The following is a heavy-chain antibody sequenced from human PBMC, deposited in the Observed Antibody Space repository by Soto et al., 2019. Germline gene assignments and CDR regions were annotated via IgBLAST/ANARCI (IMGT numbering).Heavy chain of an antibody. CDR1: GFIFSNYA. Sequence: GGSLRLSCAASGFIFSNYAMSWVRQAPGKGLEWVSGIRGSGGSTHYADSVKGRFTISRDNSKNMLYLQMNSLRADDTALYYCAKALTLGYYYDSSGYYNYFDYWGQGTLVTVSS. D-gene: IGHD3-22*01. J-gene: IGHJ4*02. V-gene: IGHV3-23*01. CDR3: AKALTLGYYYDSSGYYNYFDY. CDR2: IRGSGGST.